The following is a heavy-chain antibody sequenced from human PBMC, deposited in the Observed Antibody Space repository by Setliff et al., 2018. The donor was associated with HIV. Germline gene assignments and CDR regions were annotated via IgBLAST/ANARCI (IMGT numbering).Heavy chain of an antibody. CDR1: GYSLTSGYY. J-gene: IGHJ5*02. CDR3: AAATTLLSPRA. CDR2: IHDSGRT. Sequence: SETLSLTCGVSGYSLTSGYYWGWIRQPPGKGLEWIGSIHDSGRTNYNPSLESRLTLSVDTAKNQFSLKLSSVTAADTAVYYCAAATTLLSPRAWGQGTLVTVSS. V-gene: IGHV4-38-2*01. D-gene: IGHD2-15*01.